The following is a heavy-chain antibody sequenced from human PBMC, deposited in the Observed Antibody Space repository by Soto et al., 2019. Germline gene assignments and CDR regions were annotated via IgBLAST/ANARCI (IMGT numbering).Heavy chain of an antibody. CDR3: ARESEDLTSNFDY. J-gene: IGHJ4*02. Sequence: EVQLVESGGGLVKPGGSLRLSCAASGFTFTRYSMNWVRQAPGKGLEWVSSISSTTNYIYYGDSMKGRFTISRDNAKNSVDLEMNSLRAEDTAVYYCARESEDLTSNFDYWGQGTLVTVSS. CDR1: GFTFTRYS. CDR2: ISSTTNYI. V-gene: IGHV3-21*06.